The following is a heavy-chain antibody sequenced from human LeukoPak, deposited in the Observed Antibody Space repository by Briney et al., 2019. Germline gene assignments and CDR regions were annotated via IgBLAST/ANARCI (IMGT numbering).Heavy chain of an antibody. Sequence: GGSLRLSCAASGFTFDDYGMSWVRQAPGKGLEWVSGINWNGGSTGYADSVKGRFTISRDNAKNSLYLQMNSLRAEDAALYYCARDLDSSGWPQTHYFDYWGQGTLVTVSS. CDR3: ARDLDSSGWPQTHYFDY. CDR1: GFTFDDYG. V-gene: IGHV3-20*04. CDR2: INWNGGST. J-gene: IGHJ4*02. D-gene: IGHD6-19*01.